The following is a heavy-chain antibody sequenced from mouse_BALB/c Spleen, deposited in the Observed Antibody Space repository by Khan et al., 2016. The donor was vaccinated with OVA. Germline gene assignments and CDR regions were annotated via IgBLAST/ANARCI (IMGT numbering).Heavy chain of an antibody. CDR1: GYSITRGYF. V-gene: IGHV3-6*02. D-gene: IGHD3-1*01. CDR3: ARGGSSGPAWFTY. Sequence: EVQLVESGPGLVKPSQSLSLTCSVTGYSITRGYFWNWIRQFPGNILEWMGYIRYDGDSNYNPSLTNRISITRDPSKNRFFLKLHSVTPEDTATYYCARGGSSGPAWFTYWGQGTLVTVSA. J-gene: IGHJ3*01. CDR2: IRYDGDS.